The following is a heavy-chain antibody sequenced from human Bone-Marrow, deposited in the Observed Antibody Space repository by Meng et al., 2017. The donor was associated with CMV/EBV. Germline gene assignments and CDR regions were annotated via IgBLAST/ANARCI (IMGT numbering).Heavy chain of an antibody. CDR3: ARGGVVVVPAAISYYYYGMDV. J-gene: IGHJ6*02. CDR2: ISYDGSNK. V-gene: IGHV3-30*04. Sequence: GESLKISCAASGFTFSNYAMHWVRQAPGKGLEWVAVISYDGSNKYYADSVKGRFTISRDNSKNTLYLQMNSLRAEDTAVYYCARGGVVVVPAAISYYYYGMDVWGQGTTVTVSS. CDR1: GFTFSNYA. D-gene: IGHD2-2*01.